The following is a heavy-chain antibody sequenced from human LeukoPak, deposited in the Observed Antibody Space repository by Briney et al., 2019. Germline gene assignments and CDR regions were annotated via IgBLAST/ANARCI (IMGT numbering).Heavy chain of an antibody. Sequence: QPGGSLRLSCAASGFSFSSSGMHWVRQAPGKGPEWVAFIRYDGSNKYYADSVKGRFTISRDNSKNTLYLQMNSLRTEDTAVYYCAKDFSRVKLWLPDYWGQGTLVTVSS. D-gene: IGHD5-18*01. CDR3: AKDFSRVKLWLPDY. CDR1: GFSFSSSG. J-gene: IGHJ4*02. CDR2: IRYDGSNK. V-gene: IGHV3-30*02.